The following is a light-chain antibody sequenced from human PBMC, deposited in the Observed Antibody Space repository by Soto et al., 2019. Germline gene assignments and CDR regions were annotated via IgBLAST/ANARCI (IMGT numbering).Light chain of an antibody. CDR2: DAS. Sequence: EIVLTQSPGTLSLSPGERATLSCRASQSVTSTYLAWYQRKPGQAPRLLIYDASSRATGIPDRFSGSGSGTDFTLTITRLEPEDFAVYYCQQYGNSPATFGPGTRWIS. J-gene: IGKJ3*01. V-gene: IGKV3-20*01. CDR1: QSVTSTY. CDR3: QQYGNSPAT.